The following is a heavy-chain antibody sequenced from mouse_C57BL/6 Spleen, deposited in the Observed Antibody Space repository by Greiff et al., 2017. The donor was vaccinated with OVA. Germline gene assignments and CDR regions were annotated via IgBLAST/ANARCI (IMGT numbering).Heavy chain of an antibody. CDR3: ARGGGDVDY. J-gene: IGHJ2*01. CDR1: GFTFSSYA. V-gene: IGHV5-4*01. CDR2: ISDGGSYT. Sequence: VQLKESGGGLVKPGGSLKLSCAASGFTFSSYAMSWVRQTPEKRLEWVATISDGGSYTYYPDNVKGRFTISRDNAKNNLYLQMSHLKSEDTAMYYCARGGGDVDYWGQGTTLTVSS. D-gene: IGHD3-3*01.